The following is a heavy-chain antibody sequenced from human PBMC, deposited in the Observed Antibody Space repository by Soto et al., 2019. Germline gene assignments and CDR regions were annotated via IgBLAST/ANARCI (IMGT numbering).Heavy chain of an antibody. CDR2: ISAYNGNT. CDR3: ARARPYGTHHDY. CDR1: GGTFSSYA. V-gene: IGHV1-18*01. Sequence: ASVKVSCKASGGTFSSYAISWVRQAPGQGLEWMGWISAYNGNTNYAQKLQGRVTMTTDTSTSTAYMELRSLRSDDTAVYYCARARPYGTHHDYWGQGTLVTVSS. J-gene: IGHJ4*02. D-gene: IGHD4-17*01.